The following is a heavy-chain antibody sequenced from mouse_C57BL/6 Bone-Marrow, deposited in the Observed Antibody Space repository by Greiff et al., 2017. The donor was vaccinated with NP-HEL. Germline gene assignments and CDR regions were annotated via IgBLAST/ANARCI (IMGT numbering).Heavy chain of an antibody. CDR3: ARDGGYYVYAMDY. D-gene: IGHD2-3*01. CDR2: IDPSDSYT. Sequence: VQLVESGAELVKPGASVKLSCKASGYTFTSYWMQWVKQRPGQGLEWIGEIDPSDSYTNYNQKFKGKATLTVDTSSSTAYMQLSSLTSEDSAVYYCARDGGYYVYAMDYWGQGTSVTVSS. V-gene: IGHV1-50*01. J-gene: IGHJ4*01. CDR1: GYTFTSYW.